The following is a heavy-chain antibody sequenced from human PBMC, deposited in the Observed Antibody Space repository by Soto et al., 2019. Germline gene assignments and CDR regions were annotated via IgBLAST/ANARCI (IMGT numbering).Heavy chain of an antibody. J-gene: IGHJ4*02. CDR2: ISSTTNYI. Sequence: PGGSLRLSRSASGFTFSSYAMHWVRQAPGKGLEWVSSISSTTNYIYYGDSMKGRFTISRDNAKNSLYLEMNSLRAEDTAVYYCARESEDLTSNFDYWGQGTLVTVSS. CDR1: GFTFSSYA. V-gene: IGHV3-21*06. CDR3: ARESEDLTSNFDY.